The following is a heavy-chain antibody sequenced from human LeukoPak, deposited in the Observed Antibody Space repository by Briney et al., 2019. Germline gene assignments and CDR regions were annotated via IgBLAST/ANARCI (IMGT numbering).Heavy chain of an antibody. D-gene: IGHD2-15*01. CDR2: IYYSGST. Sequence: SETLSLTCAVSGGSISSGGYSWSWIRQPPGKGLEWIGYIYYSGSTNYNPSLKSRVTISVDTSKNQFSLKLSSVTAADTAVYYCARGASCSGGSCYYYYGMDVWGQGTTVTVSS. CDR1: GGSISSGGYS. J-gene: IGHJ6*02. V-gene: IGHV4-61*08. CDR3: ARGASCSGGSCYYYYGMDV.